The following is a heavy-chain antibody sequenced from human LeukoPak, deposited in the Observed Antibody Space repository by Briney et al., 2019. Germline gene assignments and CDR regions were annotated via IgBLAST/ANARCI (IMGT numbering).Heavy chain of an antibody. CDR1: EVTFYTFW. CDR3: AGGGFSGFDR. J-gene: IGHJ4*02. Sequence: PGGSLRLSCVASEVTFYTFWMHWVRQAPGKGRVWVARVDRDGSNTNYADSVKGRFTVFRDNSKNALYLEMKSLRVEDTAVYYCAGGGFSGFDRWGQGVLVSVSS. CDR2: VDRDGSNT. V-gene: IGHV3-74*01. D-gene: IGHD1-14*01.